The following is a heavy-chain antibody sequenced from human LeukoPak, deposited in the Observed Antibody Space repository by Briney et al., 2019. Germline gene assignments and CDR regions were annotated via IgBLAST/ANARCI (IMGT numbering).Heavy chain of an antibody. V-gene: IGHV3-11*04. D-gene: IGHD1-26*01. CDR2: ISSSGSTI. CDR1: GFTFMNYA. J-gene: IGHJ6*03. CDR3: ARDGTATGDMDV. Sequence: PGGSLRLSCATSGFTFMNYAMSWVRQAPGKGLEWVSYISSSGSTIYYADSVKGRFTISRDNAKNSLYLQMNSLRAEDTAVYYCARDGTATGDMDVWGKGTTVTVSS.